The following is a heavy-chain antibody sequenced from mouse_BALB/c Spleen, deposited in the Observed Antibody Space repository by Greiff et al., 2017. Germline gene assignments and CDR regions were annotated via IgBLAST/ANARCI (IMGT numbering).Heavy chain of an antibody. V-gene: IGHV2-9*02. Sequence: VKLVESGPGLVAPSQSLSITCTVSGFSLTSYGVHWVRQPPGKGLEWLGVIWAGGSTNYNSALMSRLSISKDNSKSQVFLKMNSLQTDDTAMYYCARDGITTVEAYSMDYWGQGTSVTVSS. CDR1: GFSLTSYG. D-gene: IGHD1-1*01. CDR3: ARDGITTVEAYSMDY. CDR2: IWAGGST. J-gene: IGHJ4*01.